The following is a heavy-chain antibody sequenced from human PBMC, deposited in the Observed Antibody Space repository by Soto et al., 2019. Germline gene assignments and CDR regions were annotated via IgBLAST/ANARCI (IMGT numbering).Heavy chain of an antibody. D-gene: IGHD6-13*01. CDR1: GFTFSSYS. CDR2: ISSSSSTI. CDR3: ARVRPDSSSWYDFDY. Sequence: PGRSLRLSCAASGFTFSSYSMNWVRKGPGKGLELVSYISSSSSTIYYADSVKGRFTISRENAKNSLYLQMNSLRVEDTAVYYCARVRPDSSSWYDFDYWGQGTLVTVSS. J-gene: IGHJ4*02. V-gene: IGHV3-48*01.